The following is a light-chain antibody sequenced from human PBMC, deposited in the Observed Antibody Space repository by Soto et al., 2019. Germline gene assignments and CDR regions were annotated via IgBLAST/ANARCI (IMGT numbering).Light chain of an antibody. Sequence: QSVLTQPRSVSGSPGQSVTISCTGTSSDVGGYNHVSWYQQHPGKAPKLMIHDVSQRPSGVPDRFSGSKSGNTASLTISGLQAEDEADYYCCSSAGSYSLFGGGTKVTVL. J-gene: IGLJ2*01. CDR2: DVS. V-gene: IGLV2-11*01. CDR3: CSSAGSYSL. CDR1: SSDVGGYNH.